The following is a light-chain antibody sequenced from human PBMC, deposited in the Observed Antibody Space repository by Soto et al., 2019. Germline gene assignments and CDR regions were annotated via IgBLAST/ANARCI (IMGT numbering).Light chain of an antibody. CDR1: SGSIANNF. J-gene: IGLJ3*02. V-gene: IGLV6-57*01. Sequence: NFMLTQPHSVSESPGKTVSMSCTRSSGSIANNFVQWYQQRPGSSPTTVIYKDNQRPSGVPDRFSGSIDSSSNSASLSISRLKTEYEADYYCQSYDNNNHWVFGGGTKLTV. CDR3: QSYDNNNHWV. CDR2: KDN.